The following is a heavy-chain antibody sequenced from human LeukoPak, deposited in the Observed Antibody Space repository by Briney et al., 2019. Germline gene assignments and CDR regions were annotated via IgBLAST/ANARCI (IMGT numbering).Heavy chain of an antibody. CDR3: AKDLRGAPY. CDR1: GFTFSNFV. Sequence: PGRSLRLSCEASGFTFSNFVFHWVRQAPGKGLVWVAVISYDGNNKYYADSVKGRFTISRDNSKNTLYLQMNSLRAEDTAVYYCAKDLRGAPYWGQGTLVTVSS. CDR2: ISYDGNNK. V-gene: IGHV3-30*18. D-gene: IGHD1-26*01. J-gene: IGHJ4*02.